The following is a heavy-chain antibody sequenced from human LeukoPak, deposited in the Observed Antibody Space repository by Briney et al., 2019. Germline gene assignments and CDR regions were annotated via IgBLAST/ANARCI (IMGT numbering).Heavy chain of an antibody. Sequence: SETLSLTCSVSGYSISSGYFWGRIRQPPGKGPEWIATTHHSGATYYNPSLKCRVTLSVDTSKNQVSLKMTSVTAADTAVYYCTREVWGSTFPDYWGQGTLVTVSS. D-gene: IGHD7-27*01. V-gene: IGHV4-38-2*02. CDR2: THHSGAT. CDR1: GYSISSGYF. CDR3: TREVWGSTFPDY. J-gene: IGHJ4*02.